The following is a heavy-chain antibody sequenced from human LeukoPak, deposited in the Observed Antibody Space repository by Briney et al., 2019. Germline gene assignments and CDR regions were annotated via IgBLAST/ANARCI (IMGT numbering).Heavy chain of an antibody. CDR3: ARDQGDTAMVPQFPFDY. V-gene: IGHV1-18*01. CDR2: ISAYNGNT. D-gene: IGHD5-18*01. J-gene: IGHJ4*02. Sequence: ASVKVSCKASGYTFTSYGISWARQAPGQGLEWMGWISAYNGNTNYAQKLQGRVTMTTDTSTSTAYMELRSLRSDDTAVYYCARDQGDTAMVPQFPFDYWGQGTLVTVSS. CDR1: GYTFTSYG.